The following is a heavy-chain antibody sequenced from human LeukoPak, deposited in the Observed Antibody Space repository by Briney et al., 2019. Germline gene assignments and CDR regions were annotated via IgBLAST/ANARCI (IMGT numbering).Heavy chain of an antibody. CDR1: GYTFTGYY. CDR2: INPNSGGT. D-gene: IGHD5-12*01. Sequence: ASVKFSCKASGYTFTGYYMHWVRQAPGQGLEWMGWINPNSGGTNYAQKFQGRVTMTRDTSISTAYMELSRLRSDDTAVYYCAREGRGYSGYDSNFDYWGQGTLVTVSS. J-gene: IGHJ4*02. CDR3: AREGRGYSGYDSNFDY. V-gene: IGHV1-2*02.